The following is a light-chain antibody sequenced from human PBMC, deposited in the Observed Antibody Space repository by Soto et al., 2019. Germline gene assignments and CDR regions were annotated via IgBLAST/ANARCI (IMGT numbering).Light chain of an antibody. CDR2: KAS. V-gene: IGKV1-5*03. Sequence: DIQMTQSPSTLSASVGDRVTITCRASQSISSWLAWYQQKPGKAPKLLIYKASSLESGVPSRYSGSGSGTEFTPTISSRQPDDFATYYCQQYKSYPYTFGQGTKLEIK. CDR3: QQYKSYPYT. CDR1: QSISSW. J-gene: IGKJ2*01.